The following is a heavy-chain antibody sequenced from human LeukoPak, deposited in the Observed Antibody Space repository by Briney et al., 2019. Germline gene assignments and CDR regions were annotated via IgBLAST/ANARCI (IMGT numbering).Heavy chain of an antibody. CDR1: GGSISSSSYY. J-gene: IGHJ3*02. CDR2: IYYSEST. Sequence: SETLSLTCTVSGGSISSSSYYWGWIRQPPGKGLEWIGSIYYSESTYYTPSLKSRVTISVDTSKNQFSLKLNSVTAADTAVYFCARDRYCSSTSCYPDAFDIWGQGTMVTVSS. D-gene: IGHD2-2*01. V-gene: IGHV4-39*02. CDR3: ARDRYCSSTSCYPDAFDI.